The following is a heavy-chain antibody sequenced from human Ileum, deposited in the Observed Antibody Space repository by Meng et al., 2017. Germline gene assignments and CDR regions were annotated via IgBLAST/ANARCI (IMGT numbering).Heavy chain of an antibody. Sequence: QVQLVQSGAEVKKPGASVKVSCKASGYTCTSTNYGISWMRQAPGQGLEWMGRVSTYNDDTNHVQKFQDRVTMTTDTSTSTVYMELRSLRSDDTAVYYCARDQIGDYVWDYWGQGTLVTVSS. D-gene: IGHD4-17*01. CDR1: GYTCTSTNYG. CDR2: VSTYNDDT. J-gene: IGHJ4*02. V-gene: IGHV1-18*01. CDR3: ARDQIGDYVWDY.